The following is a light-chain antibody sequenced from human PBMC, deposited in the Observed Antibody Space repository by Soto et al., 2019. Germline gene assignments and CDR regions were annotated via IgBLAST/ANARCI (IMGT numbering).Light chain of an antibody. CDR1: SSNIGAGYD. Sequence: QLVLTQPPSVSGAPGQRVTISCTGSSSNIGAGYDVHWYQQLPGTAPKLLIYGNSNRPSGVPDRFSGSKSGTSASLAITGLHAEDEADYYCQSYDSSLSGHWVFGGGTKVTVL. J-gene: IGLJ3*02. CDR2: GNS. V-gene: IGLV1-40*01. CDR3: QSYDSSLSGHWV.